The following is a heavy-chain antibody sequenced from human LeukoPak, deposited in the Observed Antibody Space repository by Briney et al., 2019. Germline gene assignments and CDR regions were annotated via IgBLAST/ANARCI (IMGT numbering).Heavy chain of an antibody. V-gene: IGHV1-24*01. D-gene: IGHD2-21*01. J-gene: IGHJ4*02. CDR3: ATGPPPYCGGDCLFDY. CDR1: GYTFTGYY. CDR2: FDPEDGET. Sequence: GASVKVSCKASGYTFTGYYMHWVRQAPGKGLEWMGGFDPEDGETIYAQKFQGRVTMTEDTSTDTAYMELSSLRSEDTAVYYCATGPPPYCGGDCLFDYWGQGTLVTVSS.